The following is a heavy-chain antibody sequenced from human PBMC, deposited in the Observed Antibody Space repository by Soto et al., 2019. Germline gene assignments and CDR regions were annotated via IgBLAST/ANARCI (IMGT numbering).Heavy chain of an antibody. V-gene: IGHV4-39*01. J-gene: IGHJ5*02. CDR1: GGSISSSSYY. D-gene: IGHD6-19*01. CDR3: ARGGSAVAGTFDP. Sequence: SETLSLTCTVSGGSISSSSYYWGWIRQPPGKGLEWIGSIYYSGSTYYNPSLKSRVTISVDTSKNQFYLKLSSVTAADTAVYYCARGGSAVAGTFDPWGQGTMVTVSS. CDR2: IYYSGST.